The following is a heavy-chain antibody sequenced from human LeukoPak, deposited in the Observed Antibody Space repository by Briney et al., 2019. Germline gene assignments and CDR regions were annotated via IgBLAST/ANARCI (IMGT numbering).Heavy chain of an antibody. V-gene: IGHV1-2*02. J-gene: IGHJ4*02. D-gene: IGHD2-2*02. CDR2: INPNSGGT. Sequence: ASVKVSCKASGYTFTGYYMHWVRQAPGQGLEWMGWINPNSGGTNYAQKFQGRVTMTRDTSISTAYMELSRLRSDNTAVYYCARGYCSSTSCYTPPDYWGQGTLVTVSS. CDR3: ARGYCSSTSCYTPPDY. CDR1: GYTFTGYY.